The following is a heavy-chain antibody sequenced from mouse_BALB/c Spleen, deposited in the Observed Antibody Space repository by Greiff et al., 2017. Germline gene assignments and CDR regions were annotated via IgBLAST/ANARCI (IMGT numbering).Heavy chain of an antibody. V-gene: IGHV2-2*02. D-gene: IGHD2-10*02. J-gene: IGHJ3*01. CDR3: TGSYGNCVAWFAY. Sequence: VQLQQSGPGLVQPSQSLSITCTVSGFSLTSYGVHWVRQSPGKGLEWLGVLWSGGSTDYNSAFISRLSISKDNSKSQVFFKMNSLQANATAIYYCTGSYGNCVAWFAYWGQGTLVTVSA. CDR1: GFSLTSYG. CDR2: LWSGGST.